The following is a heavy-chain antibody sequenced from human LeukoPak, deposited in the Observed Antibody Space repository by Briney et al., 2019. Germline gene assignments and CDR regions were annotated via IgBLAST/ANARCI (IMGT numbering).Heavy chain of an antibody. CDR3: ASTASHYGDYVNFQH. Sequence: PGGSLRLSCAASGFTFSSYWMHWVRQAPGKGLVWVSRINSDGSSTTYADSLKGRFTISRDNAKNTLYLQMNSLRAEDTAVYYCASTASHYGDYVNFQHWGQGTLVTVSS. D-gene: IGHD4-17*01. CDR1: GFTFSSYW. J-gene: IGHJ1*01. V-gene: IGHV3-74*01. CDR2: INSDGSST.